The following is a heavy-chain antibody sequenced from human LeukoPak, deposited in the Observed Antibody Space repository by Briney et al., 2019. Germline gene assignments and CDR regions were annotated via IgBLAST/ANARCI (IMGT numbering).Heavy chain of an antibody. CDR2: INPNSGGT. CDR3: ARDPYSSGRAYY. J-gene: IGHJ4*02. V-gene: IGHV1-2*02. D-gene: IGHD3-22*01. CDR1: GYTFTGYY. Sequence: ASVKVSCKASGYTFTGYYMHWVRQAPGQGLEWMGWINPNSGGTNYAQKFQGRVTMTTDTSISTAYMELSRLRSDDTAVYYCARDPYSSGRAYYWGQGTLVTVSS.